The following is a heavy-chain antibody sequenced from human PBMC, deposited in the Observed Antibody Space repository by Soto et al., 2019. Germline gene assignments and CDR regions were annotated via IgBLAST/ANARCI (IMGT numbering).Heavy chain of an antibody. J-gene: IGHJ6*02. CDR2: ISYDGSNK. V-gene: IGHV3-30*18. D-gene: IGHD3-10*01. CDR3: AKDRIYGFYYYYGMDV. Sequence: GGSLRLSCAASGFTFSSYGRHWVRQAPGKGLEWVAVISYDGSNKYYADSVKGRFTISRDNSKNTLYLQINSLRAEDTAVYYCAKDRIYGFYYYYGMDVWGQGTTVTVSS. CDR1: GFTFSSYG.